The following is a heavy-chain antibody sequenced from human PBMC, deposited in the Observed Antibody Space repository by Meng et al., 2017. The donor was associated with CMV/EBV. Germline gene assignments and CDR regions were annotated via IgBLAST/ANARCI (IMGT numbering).Heavy chain of an antibody. Sequence: QVQLVQSGAEVKKPGASVKVSCKASGYTFTSYYMHWVRQAPGQGLEWMGIINPSGGSTSYAQKFQGRVTMTRDTSTSTVYMELSSLRSEDTAVYYCARDLQQLVPPVGYFDYWGHGTLVTVAS. CDR3: ARDLQQLVPPVGYFDY. J-gene: IGHJ4*01. V-gene: IGHV1-46*01. CDR1: GYTFTSYY. D-gene: IGHD6-13*01. CDR2: INPSGGST.